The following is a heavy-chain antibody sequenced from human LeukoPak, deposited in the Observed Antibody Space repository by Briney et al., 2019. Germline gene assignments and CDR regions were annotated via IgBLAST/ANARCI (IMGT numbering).Heavy chain of an antibody. CDR1: GDSIRSSSYY. CDR3: ARHSTRYGDYRAPFDP. V-gene: IGHV4-39*01. Sequence: PSETLSLTCTVSGDSIRSSSYYWGCIRQPPGKGLEWIGSIYYSGTTYYNPSLKSRVTISVDTSKNQFSLKLSSVTAADTALYFCARHSTRYGDYRAPFDPWGQGTLVTVSS. D-gene: IGHD4-17*01. J-gene: IGHJ5*02. CDR2: IYYSGTT.